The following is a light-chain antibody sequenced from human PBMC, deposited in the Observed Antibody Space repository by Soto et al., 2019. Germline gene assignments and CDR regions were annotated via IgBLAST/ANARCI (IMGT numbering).Light chain of an antibody. V-gene: IGKV3-15*01. J-gene: IGKJ5*01. Sequence: ETVMTQSPDTLSLSPGESATLSCRVSQSVSSNLAWYQWRPGQAPRLLIYRASTRAPGIPARFSGSGSGTEFTLTISSLQSEDFTVYYCQQYNNWPPITFGQGTRLEIK. CDR2: RAS. CDR1: QSVSSN. CDR3: QQYNNWPPIT.